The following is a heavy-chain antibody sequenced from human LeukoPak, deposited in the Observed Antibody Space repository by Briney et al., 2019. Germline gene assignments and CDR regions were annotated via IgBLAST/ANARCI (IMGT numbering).Heavy chain of an antibody. CDR2: ISGSGGST. Sequence: GGSLRPSCAASGFTFSSYAMSWVRQAPGKGLEWVSAISGSGGSTYYADSVKGRFTISRDNSKNTLYLQMNSLRAEDTAVYYCAKASDILTGYSNWGQGTLVTVSS. D-gene: IGHD3-9*01. J-gene: IGHJ4*02. CDR3: AKASDILTGYSN. V-gene: IGHV3-23*01. CDR1: GFTFSSYA.